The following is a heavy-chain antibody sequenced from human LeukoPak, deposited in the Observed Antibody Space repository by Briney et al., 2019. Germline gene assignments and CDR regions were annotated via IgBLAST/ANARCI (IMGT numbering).Heavy chain of an antibody. J-gene: IGHJ4*02. CDR3: ARGCSSTSCYGFDY. CDR2: IYSGGST. Sequence: PGGSLRLSRAASGFTVSSKYMSWVRQAPGKGLEWVSVIYSGGSTYYADSVKGRFTISRDNSKNTLYLQMNSLRAEDTAVYHCARGCSSTSCYGFDYWGQGTLVTVSS. D-gene: IGHD2-2*01. CDR1: GFTVSSKY. V-gene: IGHV3-53*01.